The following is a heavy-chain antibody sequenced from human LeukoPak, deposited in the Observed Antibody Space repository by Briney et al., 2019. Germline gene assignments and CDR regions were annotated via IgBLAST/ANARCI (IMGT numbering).Heavy chain of an antibody. J-gene: IGHJ4*02. CDR2: ISSSGSTI. CDR1: GFTFSDYY. D-gene: IGHD6-19*01. V-gene: IGHV3-11*04. Sequence: GGSLRLSCAASGFTFSDYYMSWIRQAPGKGLEWVSYISSSGSTIYYADSVKGRFTISRDNAKNSLYLQMNSLRAEDTAVYYCARDRRISSGWSPLYYFDYWGQGTLVTVSS. CDR3: ARDRRISSGWSPLYYFDY.